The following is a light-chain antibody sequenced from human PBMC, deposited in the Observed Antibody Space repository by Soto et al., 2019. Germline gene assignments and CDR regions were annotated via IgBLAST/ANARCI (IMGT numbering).Light chain of an antibody. Sequence: EIVLTQSPGTLSLSPGEMATLNFSASQSISTSSLAWYRQKPGQAPRLLIYGAFNRATGIPDRFSGGGSGTDFTLTITRLEPEDFAVYYCQYYGNSPLTFGQGTKVDIK. CDR3: QYYGNSPLT. V-gene: IGKV3-20*01. J-gene: IGKJ1*01. CDR1: QSISTSS. CDR2: GAF.